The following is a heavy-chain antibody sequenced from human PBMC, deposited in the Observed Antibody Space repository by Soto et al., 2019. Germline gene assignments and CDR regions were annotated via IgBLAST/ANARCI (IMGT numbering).Heavy chain of an antibody. Sequence: ASVKVSCKVSGYTLTELSMHWVRQAPGKGLEWMGGFDPEDGETIYAQKFQGRVTMTEDTSTDTAYMELSSLRSEDTAVYYCATVIRWPTNYQQDAFDIWGQGTMVTVSS. V-gene: IGHV1-24*01. CDR1: GYTLTELS. CDR3: ATVIRWPTNYQQDAFDI. CDR2: FDPEDGET. J-gene: IGHJ3*02. D-gene: IGHD1-7*01.